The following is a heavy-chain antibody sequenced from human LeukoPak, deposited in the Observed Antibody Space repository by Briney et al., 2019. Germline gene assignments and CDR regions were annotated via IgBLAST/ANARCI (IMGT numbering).Heavy chain of an antibody. Sequence: GGSLRLSCAASGFTFSSYAMHWVRQAPGKGLEWVAVISYDGSNKYYTDSVKGRFTISRDNSKNTLYLLMNSLRAEDTAVYYCARKDILTGHYFDYWGQGTLVTVSS. J-gene: IGHJ4*02. CDR3: ARKDILTGHYFDY. D-gene: IGHD3-9*01. CDR1: GFTFSSYA. V-gene: IGHV3-30-3*01. CDR2: ISYDGSNK.